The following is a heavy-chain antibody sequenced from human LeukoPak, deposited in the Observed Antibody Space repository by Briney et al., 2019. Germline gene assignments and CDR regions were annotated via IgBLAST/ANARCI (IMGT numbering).Heavy chain of an antibody. D-gene: IGHD2-2*01. CDR2: INPNSGGT. V-gene: IGHV1-2*02. Sequence: ASVKVSCKASGYTFTGYYMHWVRQAPGQGLEWMGWINPNSGGTHYAQKLQGRVTMTRDTSISTVYMELRRLRSDDTAVYYCARGVGLGYCSSTSCSELDYWGQGTLVTVSS. CDR1: GYTFTGYY. J-gene: IGHJ4*02. CDR3: ARGVGLGYCSSTSCSELDY.